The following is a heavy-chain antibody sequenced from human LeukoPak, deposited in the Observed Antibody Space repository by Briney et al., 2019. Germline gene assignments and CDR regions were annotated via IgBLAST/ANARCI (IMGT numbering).Heavy chain of an antibody. Sequence: PGRPLRLSCAASGFTFSSYGMHWVRQAPGKGLEWVAVIWYDGSNKYYADSVKGRFTISRDNSKNTLYLQMNSLRAEDTAVYYCAKEYCSGGSCYRNFDYWGQGTLVTVSS. J-gene: IGHJ4*02. CDR3: AKEYCSGGSCYRNFDY. V-gene: IGHV3-33*06. D-gene: IGHD2-15*01. CDR1: GFTFSSYG. CDR2: IWYDGSNK.